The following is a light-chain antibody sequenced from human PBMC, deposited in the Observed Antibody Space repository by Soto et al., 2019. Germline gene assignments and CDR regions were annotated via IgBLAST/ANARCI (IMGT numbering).Light chain of an antibody. CDR1: KLGYKY. CDR3: QAWDSSTGEV. Sequence: SYELTQPPSVSVSPGQTASITCSGDKLGYKYACWYQQKPGQSPVLVIYEDNKRPSGIPERFSGSNSGNTATLTISGTQAMDEADYYCQAWDSSTGEVFGGGTQLTVL. CDR2: EDN. J-gene: IGLJ2*01. V-gene: IGLV3-1*01.